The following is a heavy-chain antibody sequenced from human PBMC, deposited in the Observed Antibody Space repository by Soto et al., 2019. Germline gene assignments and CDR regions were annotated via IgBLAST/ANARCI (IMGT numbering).Heavy chain of an antibody. CDR1: GYTFTSYG. Sequence: ASVKVSCKASGYTFTSYGISWVRQAPGQGLEWMGWISAYNGNTNYAQKLQGRVTMTTDTSTSTAYMELRSLRSDDTAVYYCARDGQGELEPTYQYYYYYMDVWGKGTTVTV. J-gene: IGHJ6*03. V-gene: IGHV1-18*01. CDR2: ISAYNGNT. D-gene: IGHD1-1*01. CDR3: ARDGQGELEPTYQYYYYYMDV.